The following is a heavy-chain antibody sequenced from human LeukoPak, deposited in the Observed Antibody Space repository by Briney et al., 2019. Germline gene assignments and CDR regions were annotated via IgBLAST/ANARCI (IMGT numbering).Heavy chain of an antibody. CDR1: GGSIISSTYH. Sequence: ETLSLTCTVSGGSIISSTYHWGWIRQPPGTGLEWVSSISGSGGSTYYAASVKGRFTISRDNSKNTLYLQMNSLRAEDTAVYYCAKRYCSSTSCYWGYYYGMDVWGKGTTVTVSS. V-gene: IGHV3-23*01. D-gene: IGHD2-2*01. CDR2: ISGSGGST. J-gene: IGHJ6*04. CDR3: AKRYCSSTSCYWGYYYGMDV.